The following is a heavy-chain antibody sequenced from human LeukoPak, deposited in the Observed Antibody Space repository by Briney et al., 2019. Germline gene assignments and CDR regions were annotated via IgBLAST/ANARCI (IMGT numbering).Heavy chain of an antibody. CDR1: GYSISSAYY. D-gene: IGHD5-18*01. J-gene: IGHJ5*02. V-gene: IGHV4-38-2*01. CDR2: IYHTGST. Sequence: PSETLSLTCAVSGYSISSAYYWGWIRQPPGKGLEWIGSIYHTGSTYYNPSLKSRVTISVDTSKNQFSLKLSSVTAADTAVYYCARPKGYSYGSDWFDPWGQGTLVTVSS. CDR3: ARPKGYSYGSDWFDP.